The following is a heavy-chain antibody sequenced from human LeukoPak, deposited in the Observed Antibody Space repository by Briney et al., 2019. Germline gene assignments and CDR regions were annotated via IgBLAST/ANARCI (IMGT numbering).Heavy chain of an antibody. D-gene: IGHD2-15*01. CDR2: ISSGSSYI. CDR3: AGGYCSGGSCYSLVGSGY. J-gene: IGHJ4*02. V-gene: IGHV3-21*01. CDR1: GFTFSSYS. Sequence: PGGSLRLSCAASGFTFSSYSMNWVRQAPGKGLEWVSSISSGSSYIYYADSVKGRFTISRDNAKNSLYLQMNSLRAEDTAVYYCAGGYCSGGSCYSLVGSGYWGQGTLVTVSS.